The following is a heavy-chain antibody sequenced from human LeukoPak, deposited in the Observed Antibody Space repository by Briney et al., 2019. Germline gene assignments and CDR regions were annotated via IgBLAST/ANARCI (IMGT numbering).Heavy chain of an antibody. CDR3: ARETESTLFDY. J-gene: IGHJ4*02. Sequence: GGSLRLSCAASGFTFSIYEMNWVRQAPGKGLEWVSYISSSGSTIFYADSVKGRFTISRDNAKNSLYLQMNSLRGEDTAVYYYARETESTLFDYWGQGTLVTVSS. CDR2: ISSSGSTI. V-gene: IGHV3-48*03. CDR1: GFTFSIYE.